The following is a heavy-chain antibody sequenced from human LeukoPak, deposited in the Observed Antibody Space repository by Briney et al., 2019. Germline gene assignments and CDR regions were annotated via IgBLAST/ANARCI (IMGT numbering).Heavy chain of an antibody. V-gene: IGHV1-18*01. CDR2: ISAYNGNT. CDR3: ARGRSHDGPNYYGSGSYGDY. CDR1: GYTFTSYG. D-gene: IGHD3-10*01. J-gene: IGHJ4*02. Sequence: GASVKVSCKASGYTFTSYGISWVRQAPGQGLEWMGWISAYNGNTNYAQKLQGRVTMTTDTSTSTAYMELRSLRSDDTAVYYCARGRSHDGPNYYGSGSYGDYWGQGTPVTVSS.